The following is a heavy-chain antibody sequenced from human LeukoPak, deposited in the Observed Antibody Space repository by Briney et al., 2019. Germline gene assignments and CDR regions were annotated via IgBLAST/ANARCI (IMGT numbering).Heavy chain of an antibody. CDR1: GGTFSSYA. CDR2: IIPILGIA. Sequence: ASVKVSCKASGGTFSSYAISWVRQAPGQGPEWMGRIIPILGIANYAQKFQGRVTITADKSTSTAYMELSSLRSEDTAVYYCARPMTPNYYYYGMDVWGQGTTVTVSS. D-gene: IGHD3-22*01. CDR3: ARPMTPNYYYYGMDV. J-gene: IGHJ6*02. V-gene: IGHV1-69*04.